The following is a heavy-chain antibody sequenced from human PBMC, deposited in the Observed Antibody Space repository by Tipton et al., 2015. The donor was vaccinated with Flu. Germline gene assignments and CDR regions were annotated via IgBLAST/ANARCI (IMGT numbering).Heavy chain of an antibody. J-gene: IGHJ4*02. Sequence: GSLRLSCAASGFTVSSNYMSWVRQAPGKGLEWVSVIYSGGSTYYADSVKGRFTISRDNSKNTLYLQMNSLRPEDTALYYCARGTDSSGWPHYFDDWGQGALVTVSS. V-gene: IGHV3-53*05. CDR2: IYSGGST. CDR3: ARGTDSSGWPHYFDD. D-gene: IGHD6-19*01. CDR1: GFTVSSNY.